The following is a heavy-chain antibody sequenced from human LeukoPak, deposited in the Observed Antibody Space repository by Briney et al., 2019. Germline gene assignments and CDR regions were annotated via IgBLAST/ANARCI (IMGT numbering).Heavy chain of an antibody. CDR3: AKDHLPGIVVADRDY. V-gene: IGHV3-23*01. CDR2: ISGSGGTT. Sequence: GGSLRLSCAASGFIFSRYGMSWVRQAPGKRLEWVSAISGSGGTTYYADSVKGRFTVSRDNSKNTVYLQITSVRAEDTGVYYCAKDHLPGIVVADRDYWGQGTLVTVSS. CDR1: GFIFSRYG. J-gene: IGHJ4*02. D-gene: IGHD6-19*01.